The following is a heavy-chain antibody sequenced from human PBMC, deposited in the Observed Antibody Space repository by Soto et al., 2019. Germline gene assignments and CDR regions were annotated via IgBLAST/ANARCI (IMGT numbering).Heavy chain of an antibody. D-gene: IGHD6-6*01. CDR3: ARELVTKLKYSSSRYYYYSGMDV. V-gene: IGHV1-18*01. CDR1: GYTFTSYG. Sequence: QVQLVQSGAEVKKPGASVKVSCKASGYTFTSYGISWVRQAPGQGLEWFGWISDYNGNTNYAQKLQGRVTRTNYTYTSTAYMELRSLRSDDTDVYYCARELVTKLKYSSSRYYYYSGMDVWGQGTTVTVSS. CDR2: ISDYNGNT. J-gene: IGHJ6*02.